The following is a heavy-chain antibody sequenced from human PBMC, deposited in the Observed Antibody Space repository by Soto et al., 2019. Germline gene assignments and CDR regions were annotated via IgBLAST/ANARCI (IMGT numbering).Heavy chain of an antibody. CDR1: GFTFSTYG. CDR2: IWYDGSNK. V-gene: IGHV3-33*01. Sequence: QVQLVESGGGVVHPGKSLRLSCAASGFTFSTYGMHWVRQAPGKGLEWVAVIWYDGSNKYHGDSLKGRFTISRDNSKTTLYLQINNLRAEDTAVYYCGRDGALGDTAVVDSWCQGTLVTVSS. CDR3: GRDGALGDTAVVDS. J-gene: IGHJ4*02. D-gene: IGHD5-18*01.